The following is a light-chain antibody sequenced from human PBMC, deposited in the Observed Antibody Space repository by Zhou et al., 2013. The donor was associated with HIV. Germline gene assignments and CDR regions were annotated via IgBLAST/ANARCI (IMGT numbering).Light chain of an antibody. CDR2: AAS. CDR3: QQYGFSPQT. V-gene: IGKV3-15*01. Sequence: VMTQSPATLSISPGDRATLSCRASHNISTNLAWYQQKSGQAPRVLIYAASTRATDTPARFSGSGSGTDFTLTINRLEPEDSAVYYCQQYGFSPQTFGQGTKVEIK. J-gene: IGKJ1*01. CDR1: HNISTN.